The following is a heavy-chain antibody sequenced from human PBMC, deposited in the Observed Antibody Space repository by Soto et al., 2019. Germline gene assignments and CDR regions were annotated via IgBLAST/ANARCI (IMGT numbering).Heavy chain of an antibody. CDR1: GGTFSSYA. CDR2: IIPIFGTA. CDR3: ARAPPTTVPGVYNYYGMDV. J-gene: IGHJ6*02. V-gene: IGHV1-69*12. D-gene: IGHD4-4*01. Sequence: QVQLVQSGAEVKKPGSSVKVSCKASGGTFSSYAISWVRQAPGQGLEWMGGIIPIFGTANYAQKFQGRVTITADEXXSXAXTELSSLRSEDTAVYYCARAPPTTVPGVYNYYGMDVWGQGTTVTVSS.